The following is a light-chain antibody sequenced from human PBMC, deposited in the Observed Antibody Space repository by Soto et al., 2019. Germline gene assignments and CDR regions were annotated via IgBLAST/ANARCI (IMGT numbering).Light chain of an antibody. CDR3: QQRSNWPPWT. CDR2: DAS. CDR1: QSVSNY. Sequence: EIVLTQSPATLSLSPGERATLSCRASQSVSNYLGWYQQKPGQAPRLLIHDASNRATGIPARFSGSGSGTDVTLTISRLEPEDFAVYYCQQRSNWPPWTFGQGTKVEIK. V-gene: IGKV3-11*01. J-gene: IGKJ1*01.